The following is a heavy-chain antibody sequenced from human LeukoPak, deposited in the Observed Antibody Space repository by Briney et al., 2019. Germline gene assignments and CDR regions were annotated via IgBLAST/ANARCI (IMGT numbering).Heavy chain of an antibody. Sequence: PSETLALTCTVSGASTTSSDYYWSWLRQPPGKGLECIGYIYHGGTTNYHPSPECRAPISVAGSTNQFSLRLSSVTAADAVVYYCARLRKRFLEWSLDYWGQGTRVTVSS. CDR1: GASTTSSDYY. V-gene: IGHV4-30-2*01. J-gene: IGHJ4*02. CDR3: ARLRKRFLEWSLDY. D-gene: IGHD3-3*01. CDR2: IYHGGTT.